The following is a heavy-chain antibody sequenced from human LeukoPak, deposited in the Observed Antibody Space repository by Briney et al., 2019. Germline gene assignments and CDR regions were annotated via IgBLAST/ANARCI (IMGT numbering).Heavy chain of an antibody. CDR3: AKSDINMIVVVHCYFDY. J-gene: IGHJ4*02. CDR1: GFTFSSYA. D-gene: IGHD3-22*01. CDR2: ISGSGGST. Sequence: GGSLRLSCAASGFTFSSYAMSWVRQAPGKGLEWDSSISGSGGSTYYADSVKGRFTIARDNSKHTLYLEMNSLRAEDTAVYYCAKSDINMIVVVHCYFDYWGQGTLVTVSS. V-gene: IGHV3-23*01.